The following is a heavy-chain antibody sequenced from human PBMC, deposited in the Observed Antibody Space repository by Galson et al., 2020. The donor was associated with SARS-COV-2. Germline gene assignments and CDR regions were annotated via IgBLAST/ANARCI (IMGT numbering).Heavy chain of an antibody. CDR2: IWYAGSTK. J-gene: IGHJ6*02. CDR1: GFTSSSSG. CDR3: ARDSTAPELWFGELLWHYYYGMDV. Sequence: GGSLRLSCAASGFTSSSSGMPWVRQTPGKGLEWVAAIWYAGSTKYTADSVTGRFTFYRDNSKNTLYLQMNSLRAEDTAVYYCARDSTAPELWFGELLWHYYYGMDVWGQGTTVTVSS. V-gene: IGHV3-33*01. D-gene: IGHD3-10*01.